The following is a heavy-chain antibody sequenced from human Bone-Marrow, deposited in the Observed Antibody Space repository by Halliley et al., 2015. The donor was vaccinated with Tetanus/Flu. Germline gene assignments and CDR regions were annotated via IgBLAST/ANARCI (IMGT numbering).Heavy chain of an antibody. V-gene: IGHV1-46*01. CDR2: NPRDGST. J-gene: IGHJ6*02. D-gene: IGHD4-17*01. Sequence: NPRDGSTSYAQKFQDRVTMTRDTSTTSVYMELSSLRSEDTAVYYCARESGYNYGDYYPYSSMDILGQGTTVTVSS. CDR3: ARESGYNYGDYYPYSSMDI.